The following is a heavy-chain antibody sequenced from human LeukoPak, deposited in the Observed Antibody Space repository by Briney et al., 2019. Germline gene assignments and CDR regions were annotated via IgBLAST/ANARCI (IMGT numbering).Heavy chain of an antibody. Sequence: ASVKVSCKASGYTFTDHYLHWLRQAPGQGLEYLGWINPNGGGTNFPQKFQGRVTLTIDTSVNTGYMEITKLTSDDTAVYYCARIITSTWYNEFDCWGQGTLVTVSS. D-gene: IGHD1-14*01. CDR1: GYTFTDHY. CDR2: INPNGGGT. CDR3: ARIITSTWYNEFDC. V-gene: IGHV1-2*02. J-gene: IGHJ4*02.